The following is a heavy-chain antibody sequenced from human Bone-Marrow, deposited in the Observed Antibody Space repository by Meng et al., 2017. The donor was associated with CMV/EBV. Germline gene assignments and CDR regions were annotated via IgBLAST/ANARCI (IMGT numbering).Heavy chain of an antibody. D-gene: IGHD2-2*01. J-gene: IGHJ4*02. CDR3: ARDIARVGYCSSSSWESKGAFDY. CDR1: GYIFTSYY. CDR2: INPNSGGT. V-gene: IGHV1-2*02. Sequence: ASVKVSCKASGYIFTSYYIHWVRQAPGQGLEWMGWINPNSGGTNYAQKFQGRVTITRDTSVSTAYMELSRLSTDDTAVYYCARDIARVGYCSSSSWESKGAFDYWGQGTLVTVSS.